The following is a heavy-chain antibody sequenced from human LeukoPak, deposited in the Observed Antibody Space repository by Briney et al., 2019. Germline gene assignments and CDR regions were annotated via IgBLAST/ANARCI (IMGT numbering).Heavy chain of an antibody. CDR2: IGTAGDT. J-gene: IGHJ3*02. CDR1: GFTFSSYD. V-gene: IGHV3-13*01. CDR3: ARVSDVEAFDI. Sequence: GGSLRLSCAASGFTFSSYDMHWVRQATGKGLEWVSAIGTAGDTYYPGSVKGRFTISRENAKNSLYLQMNSLRAGDTAVYYCARVSDVEAFDIWGQGTMVTVSS.